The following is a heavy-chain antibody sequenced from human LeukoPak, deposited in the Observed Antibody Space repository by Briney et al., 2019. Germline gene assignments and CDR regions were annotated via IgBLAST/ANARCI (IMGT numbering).Heavy chain of an antibody. CDR3: ARRVQPYYFDY. CDR2: INHSGST. D-gene: IGHD1-1*01. Sequence: SSETLSLTCAVYGGSFSGYYWSWIRQPPGKGLEWIGEINHSGSTNYNPSLKSRVTISVDTSKNQFSLKLSSVTAADTAVYYCARRVQPYYFDYRGQGTLVTVSS. V-gene: IGHV4-34*01. J-gene: IGHJ4*02. CDR1: GGSFSGYY.